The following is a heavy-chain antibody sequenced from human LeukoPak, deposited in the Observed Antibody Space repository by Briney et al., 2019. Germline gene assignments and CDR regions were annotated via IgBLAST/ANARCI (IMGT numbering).Heavy chain of an antibody. V-gene: IGHV1-69*01. D-gene: IGHD3-22*01. CDR1: GGTFSSYA. CDR2: IIPIFGTA. Sequence: SVKVSCKASGGTFSSYAISWVRQAPGQGLEWMGGIIPIFGTANYAQKFQGRVTITADESTSTAYMELSSLRSEDTAVYYCASGYYYDSSGYLTALFDYWGQGTLVTVSS. CDR3: ASGYYYDSSGYLTALFDY. J-gene: IGHJ4*02.